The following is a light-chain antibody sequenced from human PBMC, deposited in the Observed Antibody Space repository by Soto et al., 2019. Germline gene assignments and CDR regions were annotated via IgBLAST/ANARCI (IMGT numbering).Light chain of an antibody. CDR3: AAWDDSLSGHWV. J-gene: IGLJ3*02. CDR1: SSNIGSNF. Sequence: QSVLTQPPSASGTPGQRVTISCSGSSSNIGSNFVYWYQQVPGTAPKLLIYYNNERPSGVPDRFSGSKSGTSASLAISGLRSEDEADYYCAAWDDSLSGHWVFGGGTKLTVL. CDR2: YNN. V-gene: IGLV1-47*02.